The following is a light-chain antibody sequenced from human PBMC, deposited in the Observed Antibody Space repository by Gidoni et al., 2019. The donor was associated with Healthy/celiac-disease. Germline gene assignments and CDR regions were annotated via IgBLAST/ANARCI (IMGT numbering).Light chain of an antibody. Sequence: IVLPPSPGTLSLSPGAPATLPCRASQSVSSSYLAWYQQKPGQAPRLLIYGASSRDTGIPDRFSGSGSGTDFTLTISRLEPEDFAVYYCQQNGSTPGTFGQGTKLEIK. CDR2: GAS. J-gene: IGKJ2*01. CDR3: QQNGSTPGT. CDR1: QSVSSSY. V-gene: IGKV3-20*01.